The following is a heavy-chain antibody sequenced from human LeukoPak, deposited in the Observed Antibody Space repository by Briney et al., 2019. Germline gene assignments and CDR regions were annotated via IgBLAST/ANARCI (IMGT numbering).Heavy chain of an antibody. CDR3: VRGPHIAATSY. J-gene: IGHJ4*02. V-gene: IGHV3-7*03. CDR1: GFSFNNYR. D-gene: IGHD6-25*01. CDR2: IKQDGSEK. Sequence: GGSLRLSCAASGFSFNNYRMTWVRQAPGKGLEWVANIKQDGSEKQYVDSVKGRFAISRDNAKKSLYLQINTLRAEDTAVYYCVRGPHIAATSYWGQGTLVTVSS.